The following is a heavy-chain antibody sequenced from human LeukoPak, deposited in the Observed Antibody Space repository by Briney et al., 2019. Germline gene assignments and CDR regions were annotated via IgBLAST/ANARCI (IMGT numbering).Heavy chain of an antibody. CDR3: ARRRRITMVRGVIITREF. V-gene: IGHV4-39*01. CDR1: GGSISSSSYY. Sequence: PSETLSLTCTVSGGSISSSSYYWGWIRQPPGKGLEWIGSIYYSGSTYYNPSLKSRVTISGDTSKNQSSLKLSSVTAADTAVYYCARRRRITMVRGVIITREFWGQGALVTVSS. D-gene: IGHD3-10*01. CDR2: IYYSGST. J-gene: IGHJ4*02.